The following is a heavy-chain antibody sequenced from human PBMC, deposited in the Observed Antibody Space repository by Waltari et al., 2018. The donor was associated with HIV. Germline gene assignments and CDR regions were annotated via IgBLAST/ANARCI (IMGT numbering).Heavy chain of an antibody. CDR3: AREWRATSWYQGGFDY. CDR1: GDSISSSTSH. J-gene: IGHJ4*02. CDR2: VHHRGST. D-gene: IGHD1-20*01. Sequence: QLQLPESGPGLVKPSETLSLTCTVSGDSISSSTSHWGWVRQPPGKGLEWIGRVHHRGSTFYNPSLNSRVTISVDTSNNQFSLKLTSVTAADTAVFYCAREWRATSWYQGGFDYWGQGTLVTVSS. V-gene: IGHV4-39*02.